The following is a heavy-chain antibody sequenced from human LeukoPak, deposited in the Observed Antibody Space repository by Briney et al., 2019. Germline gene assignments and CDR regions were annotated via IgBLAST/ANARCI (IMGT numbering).Heavy chain of an antibody. CDR1: GFTFSSYA. J-gene: IGHJ4*02. D-gene: IGHD3-22*01. CDR3: AKHRSHYYDSSGGYYFDY. V-gene: IGHV3-23*01. Sequence: GGSLRLSCAVSGFTFSSYAMSGVRQAPGKGLEWVSSISGSGGSKYYADSVKGRFTTSRDNSKNTLYLQMNTLRAEDTAVYYCAKHRSHYYDSSGGYYFDYWGQGTLVTVSS. CDR2: ISGSGGSK.